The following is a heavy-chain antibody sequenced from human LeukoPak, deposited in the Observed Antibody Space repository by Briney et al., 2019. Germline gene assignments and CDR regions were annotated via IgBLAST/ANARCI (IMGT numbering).Heavy chain of an antibody. V-gene: IGHV4-34*01. Sequence: SETLSLTCTVYGGSFSGYYWSWIRQSPGKGLEWIGEINHSGSTNYNPSLKSRVTISLDTSKNQFSLKLSSVTTADTAVYYCARGSRWELPLDYWGQGTLVTVSS. CDR1: GGSFSGYY. J-gene: IGHJ4*02. CDR3: ARGSRWELPLDY. CDR2: INHSGST. D-gene: IGHD1-26*01.